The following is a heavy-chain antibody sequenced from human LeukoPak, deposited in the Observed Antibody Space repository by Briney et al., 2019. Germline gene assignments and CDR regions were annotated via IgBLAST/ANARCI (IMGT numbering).Heavy chain of an antibody. J-gene: IGHJ4*02. V-gene: IGHV3-21*04. CDR3: AKDSTVIGIAAAGINY. CDR2: IGSSGSDI. D-gene: IGHD6-13*01. CDR1: RFTFSSYS. Sequence: PGGSLRLSCAASRFTFSSYSMNWVRQAPGKGLEWVSSIGSSGSDIFYADSVKGRFTISRDNSKNTLYLQMNSLRAEDTAVYYCAKDSTVIGIAAAGINYWGQGTLVTVSS.